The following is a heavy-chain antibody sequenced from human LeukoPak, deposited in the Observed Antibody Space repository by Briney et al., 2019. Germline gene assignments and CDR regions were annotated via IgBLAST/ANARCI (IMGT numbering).Heavy chain of an antibody. CDR2: INSDGSST. Sequence: PGRSLRLSCAASGFTFDDYAMHWVRQAPGQGLVWVSRINSDGSSTSYADSVKGRFSISRDNARNTLYLQMNSLRAEDTAVYFCARLRCDVGDCYSAGQNFWGQGTLVTVSS. CDR3: ARLRCDVGDCYSAGQNF. J-gene: IGHJ4*02. D-gene: IGHD2-21*02. CDR1: GFTFDDYA. V-gene: IGHV3-74*01.